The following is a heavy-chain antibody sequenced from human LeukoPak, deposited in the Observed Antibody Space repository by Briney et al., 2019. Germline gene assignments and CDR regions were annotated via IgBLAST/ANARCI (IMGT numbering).Heavy chain of an antibody. D-gene: IGHD6-19*01. V-gene: IGHV3-11*01. Sequence: GGSLRLSCAASGFTFSDYYMSRIRQAPGKGLEWVSYISSSGSTIYYADSVKGRFTISRDNAKNSLYLQMNSLRAEDTAVYYCARGPYSGSGWSDGFDYWGQGTLVTVSS. J-gene: IGHJ4*02. CDR2: ISSSGSTI. CDR1: GFTFSDYY. CDR3: ARGPYSGSGWSDGFDY.